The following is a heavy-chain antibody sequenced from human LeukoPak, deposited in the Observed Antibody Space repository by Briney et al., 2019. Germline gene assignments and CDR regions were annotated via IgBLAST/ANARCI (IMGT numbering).Heavy chain of an antibody. CDR2: ISTTGST. V-gene: IGHV4-4*07. Sequence: KTSETLSLTCSVSGVAISDYFWSWIRQPAGRDLEWIGRISTTGSTYFNPSLQSRVRMSVDSSKTHFSLRLSSVTAADTAVYYCARSPSTIGWNWGYYFDFWGQGHLVTVSS. CDR1: GVAISDYF. J-gene: IGHJ4*02. CDR3: ARSPSTIGWNWGYYFDF. D-gene: IGHD1-7*01.